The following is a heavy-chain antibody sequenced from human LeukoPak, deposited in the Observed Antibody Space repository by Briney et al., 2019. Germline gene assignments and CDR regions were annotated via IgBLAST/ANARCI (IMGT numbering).Heavy chain of an antibody. D-gene: IGHD3-10*01. CDR2: IIPIFGTA. V-gene: IGHV1-69*05. Sequence: SVKVSCKASGGTFSSYAISWVRQAPGQGLEWMGRIIPIFGTANYAQKFQGRVTITTDESTSTAYMELSSLRSEDTAVYYCARDAGWYHYGSGSEGILNTDYWGQGTLVTVSS. J-gene: IGHJ4*02. CDR3: ARDAGWYHYGSGSEGILNTDY. CDR1: GGTFSSYA.